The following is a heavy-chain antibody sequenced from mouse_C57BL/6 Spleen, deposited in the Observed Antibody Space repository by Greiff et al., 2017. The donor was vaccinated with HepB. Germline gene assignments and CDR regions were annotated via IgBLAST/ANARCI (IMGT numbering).Heavy chain of an antibody. V-gene: IGHV5-17*01. CDR3: ARGYFDV. CDR1: GFTFSDYG. J-gene: IGHJ1*03. CDR2: ISSGSCTI. Sequence: EVKLVESGGGLVKPGGSLKLSCAASGFTFSDYGMHWVRQAPEKGLEWVAYISSGSCTIYYADTVKGRFTISRDNAKNTLFLQMTSLRSEDTAMYYCARGYFDVWGTGTTVTVSS.